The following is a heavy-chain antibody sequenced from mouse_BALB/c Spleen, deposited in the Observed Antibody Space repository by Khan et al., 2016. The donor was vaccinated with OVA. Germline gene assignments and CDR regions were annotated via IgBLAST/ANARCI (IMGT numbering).Heavy chain of an antibody. D-gene: IGHD1-1*01. CDR3: ARGGYYGNSLFDY. CDR2: IYPGNDNT. V-gene: IGHV1-84*02. Sequence: QVQLQQSGPELVKPGASVKISCKASVYTFTYYYINWVKQKPGQGLEWIGWIYPGNDNTKYNEKFKDMATLTVDTSSTTAFMQLSSLTSEDTAVYFCARGGYYGNSLFDYWGQGTTLTVSS. CDR1: VYTFTYYY. J-gene: IGHJ2*01.